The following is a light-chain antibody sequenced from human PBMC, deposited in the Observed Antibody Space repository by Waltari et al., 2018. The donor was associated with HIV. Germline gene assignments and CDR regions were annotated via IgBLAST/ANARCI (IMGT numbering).Light chain of an antibody. CDR2: EVT. Sequence: QSALTQPASVSGSPGQSITISCTGTYSDVGGYNYVSWFHQRPGKAPKLIVYEVTHRPSGVSNRFSASKSGNTACLIISGVQAEDEADYYCSSYTSSSTLVFGGGTKLTVL. CDR3: SSYTSSSTLV. CDR1: YSDVGGYNY. V-gene: IGLV2-14*01. J-gene: IGLJ2*01.